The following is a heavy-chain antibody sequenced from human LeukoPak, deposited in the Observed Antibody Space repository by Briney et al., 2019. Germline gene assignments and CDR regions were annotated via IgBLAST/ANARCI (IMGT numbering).Heavy chain of an antibody. D-gene: IGHD3-10*01. CDR1: GYTFTGYY. CDR2: INPHIGGI. CDR3: ARDVIRGRTEAFYM. V-gene: IGHV1-2*02. Sequence: ASVKVSCKASGYTFTGYYMYWVRQAPGQGLEWMGWINPHIGGIKYAQKFQGRVTMTRDTSINTAYMELSNLRSDDTAVYYCARDVIRGRTEAFYMWGQGTMVTVSS. J-gene: IGHJ3*02.